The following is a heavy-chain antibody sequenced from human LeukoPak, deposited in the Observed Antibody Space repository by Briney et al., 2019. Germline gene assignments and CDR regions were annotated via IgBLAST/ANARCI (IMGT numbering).Heavy chain of an antibody. D-gene: IGHD3-10*01. J-gene: IGHJ5*02. CDR3: AKCPYYYGSGSYAWFDP. V-gene: IGHV3-30*02. CDR2: IRYDGSNK. CDR1: GFTFSSYG. Sequence: GGSLRLSCAASGFTFSSYGMHWVRQAPGKGLEWVAFIRYDGSNKYYADSVKGRFTISRDNSKNTLYLQMNSLRAEDTAVYYCAKCPYYYGSGSYAWFDPWGQGTLVTVSP.